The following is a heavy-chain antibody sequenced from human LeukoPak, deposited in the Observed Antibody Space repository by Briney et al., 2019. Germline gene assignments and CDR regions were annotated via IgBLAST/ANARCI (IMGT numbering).Heavy chain of an antibody. V-gene: IGHV1-2*06. CDR2: INPNSGGT. J-gene: IGHJ5*02. CDR1: GYTLTELS. Sequence: GASVKVSCKVSGYTLTELSMHWVRQAPGKGLEWMGRINPNSGGTNYAQKFQGRVTMTRDTSISTAYMELSRLRSDDTAVYYCAVGGGYYEGATVNHWGQGTLVTVSS. D-gene: IGHD3-22*01. CDR3: AVGGGYYEGATVNH.